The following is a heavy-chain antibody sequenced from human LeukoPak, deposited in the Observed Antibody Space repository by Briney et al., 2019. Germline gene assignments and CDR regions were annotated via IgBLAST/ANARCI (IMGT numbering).Heavy chain of an antibody. J-gene: IGHJ6*02. V-gene: IGHV4-59*12. CDR1: GGTISTYN. CDR2: ISYSGST. Sequence: SETLSLTCTVSGGTISTYNWSWIRQPPGKGLEWIGYISYSGSTNYNPSLKSRVTISVDTSKNQLSLKLSSVTAADTAVYYCARDQAGLRYGMDVWGQGTTVTVSS. CDR3: ARDQAGLRYGMDV.